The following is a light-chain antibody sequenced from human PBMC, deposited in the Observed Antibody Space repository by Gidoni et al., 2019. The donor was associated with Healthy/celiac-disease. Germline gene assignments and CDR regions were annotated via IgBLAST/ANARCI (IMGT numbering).Light chain of an antibody. J-gene: IGKJ2*01. CDR2: KAA. Sequence: IQITHSPSNLSASVGDRVNITCRSSTSISSWLGWYQQKPGKAPNLLIYKAASLERGVPSRFSGSGSGTEFTLTISSLQSDDFATYYCQQYRSFGQGTKLEIK. V-gene: IGKV1-5*03. CDR3: QQYRS. CDR1: TSISSW.